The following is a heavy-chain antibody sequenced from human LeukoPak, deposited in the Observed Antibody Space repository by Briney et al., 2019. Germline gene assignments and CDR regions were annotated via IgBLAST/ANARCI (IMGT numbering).Heavy chain of an antibody. D-gene: IGHD3-16*02. V-gene: IGHV5-51*01. CDR1: GYSFTSYS. J-gene: IGHJ4*02. CDR3: ARPSSDYVWGSYPAY. Sequence: GEPLKISCQGSGYSFTSYSIGWVRQMPGKGLEWMGIIYPGDSDTRYSPSFQGQVPISADKSISTAYLQWSSLKASDTAMYYCARPSSDYVWGSYPAYWGQGTLVTVSS. CDR2: IYPGDSDT.